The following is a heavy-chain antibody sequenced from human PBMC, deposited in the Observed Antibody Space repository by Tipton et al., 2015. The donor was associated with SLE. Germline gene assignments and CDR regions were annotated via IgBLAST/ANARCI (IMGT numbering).Heavy chain of an antibody. D-gene: IGHD3-16*01. CDR2: IYTSGST. V-gene: IGHV4-61*09. J-gene: IGHJ6*02. CDR1: GASIKSGSYF. CDR3: ARGRDYYDYATDV. Sequence: TLSLTCTVSGASIKSGSYFWTWIRLPAGKGLEWIGHIYTSGSTKYNPSLQSRVSISKDTSKNQFSLKLSSVTAADTAVYYCARGRDYYDYATDVWGQGTTVTVSS.